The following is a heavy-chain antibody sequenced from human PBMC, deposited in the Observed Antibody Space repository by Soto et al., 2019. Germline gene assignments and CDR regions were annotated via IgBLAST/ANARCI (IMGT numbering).Heavy chain of an antibody. V-gene: IGHV6-1*01. Sequence: QAQLQQSGPGLVKPSQTLSLSCAISGDSVSNNSVAWNWVRQSPSRGLEWLGRTYYRSKWHYDYATSVRSRITINPDTSKNNFSLQLNSVSPEDAAVYYCARTLRGRGVKYFEDWGQGTLVTVSS. J-gene: IGHJ4*02. CDR2: TYYRSKWHY. CDR1: GDSVSNNSVA. D-gene: IGHD3-10*01. CDR3: ARTLRGRGVKYFED.